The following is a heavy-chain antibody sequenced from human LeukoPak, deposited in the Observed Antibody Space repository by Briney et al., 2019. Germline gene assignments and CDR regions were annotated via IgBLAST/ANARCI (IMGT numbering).Heavy chain of an antibody. Sequence: GSLRPSFAASGFTFSSYGMHWVRQAPGKGLEWVAVIWYDGSNKYYADSVKGRFTISRDNSKNTLYLQMNSLRAEDTAVYYCAREFGGSGSYYNPDYWGQGTLVTVSS. J-gene: IGHJ4*02. CDR2: IWYDGSNK. CDR3: AREFGGSGSYYNPDY. V-gene: IGHV3-33*01. D-gene: IGHD3-10*01. CDR1: GFTFSSYG.